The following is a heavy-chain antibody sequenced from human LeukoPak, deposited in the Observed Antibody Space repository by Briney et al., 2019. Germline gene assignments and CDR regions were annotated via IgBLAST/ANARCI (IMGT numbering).Heavy chain of an antibody. D-gene: IGHD2-15*01. CDR1: GFTFSNYG. Sequence: LSGGSLRLSCVASGFTFSNYGIHWVRQAPGKGLEWVAVISYDGNNKYYADSVKGRFTISRDNSKNTLFLQMNSLRAEDTAVYYCAKGVDYCSGGSCPADYWGPGTLVTVSS. V-gene: IGHV3-30*18. J-gene: IGHJ4*02. CDR2: ISYDGNNK. CDR3: AKGVDYCSGGSCPADY.